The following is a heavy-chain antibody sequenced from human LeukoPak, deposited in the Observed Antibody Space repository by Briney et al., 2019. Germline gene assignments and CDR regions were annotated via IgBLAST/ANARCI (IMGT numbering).Heavy chain of an antibody. CDR3: ARGLPGYYNFEY. D-gene: IGHD3-22*01. CDR1: GFTFSSYS. Sequence: GGSLRLPRAASGFTFSSYSMLCVAPAPGKAREWVSYLSISTTILYPHPLKARFTISRDIPKNALYLQMDSLRDEHTAVYSCARGLPGYYNFEYWGKGTLVTDSS. V-gene: IGHV3-48*02. J-gene: IGHJ4*02. CDR2: LSISTTI.